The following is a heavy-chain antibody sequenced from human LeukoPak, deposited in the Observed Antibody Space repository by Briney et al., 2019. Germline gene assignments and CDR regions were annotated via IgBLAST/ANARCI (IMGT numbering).Heavy chain of an antibody. D-gene: IGHD3-10*01. J-gene: IGHJ4*02. CDR3: ARDEVRGVYSDY. V-gene: IGHV4-4*02. CDR1: GGFISSSNW. CDR2: IYHNENT. Sequence: SGTLSLTCTVSGGFISSSNWWSWVRQSPGKGLEWIGEIYHNENTNYNPSLKSRVTISVDRSKNQFSLRLSSVTAADTAVYYSARDEVRGVYSDYWGQGTLVTVSS.